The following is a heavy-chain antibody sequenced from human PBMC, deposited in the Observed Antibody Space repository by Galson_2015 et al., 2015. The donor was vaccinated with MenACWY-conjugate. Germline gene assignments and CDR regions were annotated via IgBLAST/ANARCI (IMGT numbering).Heavy chain of an antibody. D-gene: IGHD6-19*01. Sequence: LRLSCATSGFTFSNSWMGWVRQAPGKGLEWVANIKHDGSGKFYVDSVKGRFIISRDNAKNSLYLQMDSPRAEDTAVYFCARAKEQWLSKTFDVWGQGTLVTVSS. CDR2: IKHDGSGK. V-gene: IGHV3-7*01. J-gene: IGHJ3*01. CDR1: GFTFSNSW. CDR3: ARAKEQWLSKTFDV.